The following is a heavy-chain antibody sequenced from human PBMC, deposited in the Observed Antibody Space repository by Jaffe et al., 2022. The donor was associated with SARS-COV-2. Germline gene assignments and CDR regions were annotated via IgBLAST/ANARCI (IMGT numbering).Heavy chain of an antibody. V-gene: IGHV1-8*01. CDR3: ARGLGLWCDGGNCNEAQNYIYYYYMDV. CDR2: MNPNSGNT. CDR1: GYTFTSYD. Sequence: QVQLVQSGAEVKKPGASVKVSCKASGYTFTSYDINWVRQATGQGPEWMGWMNPNSGNTGYAQKFQGRVTMTRDTSINTAYMELSSLISEDTAVYYCARGLGLWCDGGNCNEAQNYIYYYYMDVWGKGTTVTVSS. J-gene: IGHJ6*03. D-gene: IGHD1-1*01.